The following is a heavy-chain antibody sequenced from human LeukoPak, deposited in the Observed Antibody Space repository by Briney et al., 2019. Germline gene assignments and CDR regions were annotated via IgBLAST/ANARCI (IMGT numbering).Heavy chain of an antibody. CDR1: VFTFSSYA. CDR2: ISGSGGST. J-gene: IGHJ4*02. D-gene: IGHD2-2*01. V-gene: IGHV3-23*01. Sequence: GGSLRLSCAASVFTFSSYAMSWVRQAPGMGLEWVSAISGSGGSTYYADSVKGRFTISRDNSKNTLYLQMNSQRAEDTAVYYCAKDAPVNIVVVPVANSWGQGTLVTVSS. CDR3: AKDAPVNIVVVPVANS.